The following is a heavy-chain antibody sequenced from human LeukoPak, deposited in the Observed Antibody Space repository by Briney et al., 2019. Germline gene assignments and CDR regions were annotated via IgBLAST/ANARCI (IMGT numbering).Heavy chain of an antibody. Sequence: GESLKISCKGSGYSFTSYWIALVRQMPGRSLEWMGFIYPGDSDTRYSTSFQGQVTISADKSISTAYLQWSSLKASDSAIYYCARRGRVSEYFDSWGQGTLVAVSS. CDR2: IYPGDSDT. CDR1: GYSFTSYW. J-gene: IGHJ4*02. V-gene: IGHV5-51*01. D-gene: IGHD2-21*01. CDR3: ARRGRVSEYFDS.